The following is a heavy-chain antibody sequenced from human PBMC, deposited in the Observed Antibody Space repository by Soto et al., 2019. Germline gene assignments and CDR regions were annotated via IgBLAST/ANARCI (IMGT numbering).Heavy chain of an antibody. Sequence: GESLKISCAASGFTFSSYAMSWVRQAPGKGLEWVSAISGSGGSTYYADSVKGRFTISRDNSKNTLYLQMNSLRAEDTAVYYCAKDPAIAPYFDYWGQGTLVTVSS. D-gene: IGHD2-2*01. J-gene: IGHJ4*02. CDR1: GFTFSSYA. CDR2: ISGSGGST. V-gene: IGHV3-23*01. CDR3: AKDPAIAPYFDY.